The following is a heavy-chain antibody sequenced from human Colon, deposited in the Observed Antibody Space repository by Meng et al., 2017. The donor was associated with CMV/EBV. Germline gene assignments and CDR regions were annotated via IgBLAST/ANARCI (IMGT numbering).Heavy chain of an antibody. D-gene: IGHD1-26*01. CDR2: ISAYTGDT. J-gene: IGHJ1*01. CDR3: VRESQSGSYIYLQH. CDR1: GYTFTNYG. V-gene: IGHV1-18*01. Sequence: QLPSVPPGVEVKKPGASVKVSCKASGYTFTNYGISWVRQASGQGLEWMGWISAYTGDTYYAQKFQGRVTMTTDTSTSTAYMELRSLRSDDTAVYYCVRESQSGSYIYLQHWGQGTLVTVSS.